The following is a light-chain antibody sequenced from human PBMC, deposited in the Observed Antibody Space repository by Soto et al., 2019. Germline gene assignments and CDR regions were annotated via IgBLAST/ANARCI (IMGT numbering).Light chain of an antibody. CDR3: SSWTGNNFVV. CDR1: SSNVGAYNY. Sequence: QCALTQPPSASGSPGQSVTISCTGTSSNVGAYNYVSWYQQHPGKAPKLMIYEVTKRPSGVPDRVSGSKSGSTASLTVSGLQAEDEADYYCSSWTGNNFVVFGGGTKLTVL. J-gene: IGLJ2*01. CDR2: EVT. V-gene: IGLV2-8*01.